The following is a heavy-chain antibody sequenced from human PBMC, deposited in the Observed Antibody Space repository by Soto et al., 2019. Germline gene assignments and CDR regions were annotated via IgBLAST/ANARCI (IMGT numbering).Heavy chain of an antibody. CDR1: GGSFSGYY. D-gene: IGHD2-15*01. J-gene: IGHJ4*02. CDR3: ARSRGLSFYCSGGSCHYYFDY. Sequence: SETLSLTCAVYGGSFSGYYWSWIRQPPGKGLEWIGEINHSGSTNYNPSLKSRVTISVDTSKNQFSLKLSSVTAADTAVYYCARSRGLSFYCSGGSCHYYFDYWGQGTLVTVSS. V-gene: IGHV4-34*01. CDR2: INHSGST.